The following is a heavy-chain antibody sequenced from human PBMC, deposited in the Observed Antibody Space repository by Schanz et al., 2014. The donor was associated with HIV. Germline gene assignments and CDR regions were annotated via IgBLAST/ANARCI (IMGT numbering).Heavy chain of an antibody. V-gene: IGHV1-69*10. J-gene: IGHJ6*02. CDR2: IITILGTA. D-gene: IGHD2-2*01. Sequence: QVQLVQSGAEVKKPGASVKVSCKASGYTFTSNFMHWVRRAPGQGLEWMGGIITILGTANYAQKFQGRVTITADKFTGTAYMELSSLRSEDTAVYYCARGVPVVDLLDYHGLDVWGQGTTVTVSS. CDR1: GYTFTSNF. CDR3: ARGVPVVDLLDYHGLDV.